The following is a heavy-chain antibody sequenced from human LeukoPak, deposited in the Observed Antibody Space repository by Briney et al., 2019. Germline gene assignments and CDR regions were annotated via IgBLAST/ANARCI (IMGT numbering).Heavy chain of an antibody. CDR3: ASRPFLYGFRTYFDN. CDR1: GGSFSAFH. J-gene: IGHJ4*02. V-gene: IGHV4-34*01. D-gene: IGHD3-10*01. Sequence: SETLSLTCAVYGGSFSAFHWDWIRQSPAKGLEWLGEMKQSGTPRYNPSLQSRVTISVDKSKNQFSLNVRSVTAADTAVYYCASRPFLYGFRTYFDNWAQGTLVTVSS. CDR2: MKQSGTP.